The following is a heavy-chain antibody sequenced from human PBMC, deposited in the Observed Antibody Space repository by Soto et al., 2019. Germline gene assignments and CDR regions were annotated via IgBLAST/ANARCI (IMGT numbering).Heavy chain of an antibody. V-gene: IGHV4-31*03. D-gene: IGHD4-17*01. CDR1: GGSISSCGYY. CDR3: ARDRGATVTTNAFDI. CDR2: IYYSGST. Sequence: QVQLQESGPGLVKPSQTLSLTCTVSGGSISSCGYYWSWIRQHPGKGLEWIGYIYYSGSTYYNPSLKSRVTISVDTSKNQFSLKLSSVTAADTAVYYCARDRGATVTTNAFDIWGQGTMVTVSS. J-gene: IGHJ3*02.